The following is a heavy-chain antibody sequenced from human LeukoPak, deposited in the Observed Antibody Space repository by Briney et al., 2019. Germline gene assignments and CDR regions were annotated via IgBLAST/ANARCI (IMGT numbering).Heavy chain of an antibody. V-gene: IGHV4-34*01. CDR3: ARGPLIDP. CDR2: INHSGST. Sequence: KPSETLSLTCAVYGGSFSGYYWSWIRQPPGKGLEWIGEINHSGSTNYNPSLKSRVTISVDTSKNQFSLKLSSVTAADTAVYYCARGPLIDPWGQGTLVTVSS. J-gene: IGHJ5*02. CDR1: GGSFSGYY.